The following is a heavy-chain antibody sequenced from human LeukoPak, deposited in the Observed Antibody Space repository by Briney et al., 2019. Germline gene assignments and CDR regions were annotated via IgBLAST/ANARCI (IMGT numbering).Heavy chain of an antibody. V-gene: IGHV4-39*07. CDR3: ARSNWGSSFDN. J-gene: IGHJ4*02. CDR1: GGSISSSSYY. Sequence: SETLSLTCTVSGGSISSSSYYWSWIRQPPGKGLEWIGEINHSGSTNYNPSLKSRVTISVDTSKNQFSLKLSSVTAADTAVYYCARSNWGSSFDNWGQGTLVTVSS. D-gene: IGHD7-27*01. CDR2: INHSGST.